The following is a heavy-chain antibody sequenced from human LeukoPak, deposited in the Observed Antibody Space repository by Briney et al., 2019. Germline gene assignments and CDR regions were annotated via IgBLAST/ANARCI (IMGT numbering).Heavy chain of an antibody. D-gene: IGHD4-11*01. V-gene: IGHV3-11*04. Sequence: GGSLRLSCAASGFTFSDYYMSWIRQAPGKGLEWVSYVTGSGDIASYADSVRGRFTISRDNAKNQLYLQMNSLRAEDTALYNCARAVGTVFFDYWGQGTLVTVSS. CDR1: GFTFSDYY. CDR2: VTGSGDIA. J-gene: IGHJ4*02. CDR3: ARAVGTVFFDY.